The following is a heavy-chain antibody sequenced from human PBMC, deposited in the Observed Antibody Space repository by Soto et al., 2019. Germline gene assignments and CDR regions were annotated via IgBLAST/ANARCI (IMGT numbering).Heavy chain of an antibody. CDR1: GFSLFTRGVG. CDR2: IYWDDDK. D-gene: IGHD5-12*01. V-gene: IGHV2-5*02. J-gene: IGHJ4*02. Sequence: QITLKESGPTLVKPTQTLTLTCTLSGFSLFTRGVGVGWIRQPPGEALEWLALIYWDDDKRYSAILRSRLTITKDTSKNQVVLTVTNMEPVDTATYYCAHKGDGYRGFKYWGQGTLVTVSS. CDR3: AHKGDGYRGFKY.